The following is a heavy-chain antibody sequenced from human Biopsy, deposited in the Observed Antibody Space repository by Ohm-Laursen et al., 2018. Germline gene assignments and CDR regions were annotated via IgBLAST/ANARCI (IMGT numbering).Heavy chain of an antibody. CDR3: VRGPLGPLLEWLLFQTSIDV. Sequence: SVKVSCKASGYTFIDYYIHWVRQAPGQGLEWMGWVNPNNGDKKFAPDFQGRLAMTRDKSISTAYMELIRLRSDDTAVYYCVRGPLGPLLEWLLFQTSIDVWGQGTTVTVSS. D-gene: IGHD3-3*01. J-gene: IGHJ6*02. CDR1: GYTFIDYY. CDR2: VNPNNGDK. V-gene: IGHV1-2*07.